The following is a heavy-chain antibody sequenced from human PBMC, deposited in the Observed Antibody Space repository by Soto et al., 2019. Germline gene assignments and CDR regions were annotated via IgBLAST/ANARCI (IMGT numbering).Heavy chain of an antibody. V-gene: IGHV1-69*02. D-gene: IGHD3-22*01. CDR1: VSTFTSYT. CDR3: ASGAGYSYDSSSYYYGFLDY. J-gene: IGHJ4*01. CDR2: IIPILGIA. Sequence: AAVKVSCKASVSTFTSYTISWLRQAPGQGLEWMGRIIPILGIANYAQKFPGRVTITADKSTSTAYMELSSLRSEDTAVYYCASGAGYSYDSSSYYYGFLDYWG.